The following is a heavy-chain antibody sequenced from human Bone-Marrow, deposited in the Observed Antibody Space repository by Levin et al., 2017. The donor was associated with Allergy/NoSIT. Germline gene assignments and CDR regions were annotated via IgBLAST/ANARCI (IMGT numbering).Heavy chain of an antibody. V-gene: IGHV3-9*01. CDR2: ITWNSGDF. Sequence: LSLTCAASGFTFDDHAMHWVRQVPGKGLEWVSGITWNSGDFGYADSVKGRFTISRDNAKNFLYLQMNSLRPEDTALYYCARDFISARPYYGMDVWGQGTTVTVSS. CDR3: ARDFISARPYYGMDV. D-gene: IGHD6-6*01. J-gene: IGHJ6*02. CDR1: GFTFDDHA.